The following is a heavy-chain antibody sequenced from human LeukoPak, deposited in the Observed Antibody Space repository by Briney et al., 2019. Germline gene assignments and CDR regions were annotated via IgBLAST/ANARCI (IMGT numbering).Heavy chain of an antibody. Sequence: ASVKVSCKASGGTFTSYDINWVRQATGQGLEWMGWMNPNSGNTGYAQKFQGRVTITRNTSISTAYMELSSLKSEDTAVYYCARRGFGVVIFDYWGQGTLVTVSS. J-gene: IGHJ4*02. CDR2: MNPNSGNT. CDR1: GGTFTSYD. D-gene: IGHD3-3*01. CDR3: ARRGFGVVIFDY. V-gene: IGHV1-8*03.